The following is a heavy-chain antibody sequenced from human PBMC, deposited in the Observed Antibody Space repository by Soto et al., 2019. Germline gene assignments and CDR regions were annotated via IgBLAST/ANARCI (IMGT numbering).Heavy chain of an antibody. D-gene: IGHD2-15*01. CDR3: ARGGCSGGSCYPRWFDP. V-gene: IGHV4-61*01. Sequence: SETLSLTCTVSGGSVSSGSYYWSWIRQPPGKGLEWIGYIYFSGSTNYNPSLKSRVTMSVDTSKNQFSLKLSSVTAADTAVYYCARGGCSGGSCYPRWFDPWGQGTLVTVSS. CDR1: GGSVSSGSYY. J-gene: IGHJ5*02. CDR2: IYFSGST.